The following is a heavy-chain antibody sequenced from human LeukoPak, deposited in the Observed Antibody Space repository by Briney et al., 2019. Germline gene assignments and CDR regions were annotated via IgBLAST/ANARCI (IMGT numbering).Heavy chain of an antibody. Sequence: GGSLRLSCAASGFTVSSYWMHWGRHAPGKGLVWVSRINSDGSETVYPDSVRGRFTISRDNAKNTLSLQMDSLRVEDTAVYYCARGPVGLSALNDWGQGILVTVSP. CDR2: INSDGSET. V-gene: IGHV3-74*01. D-gene: IGHD2-15*01. CDR1: GFTVSSYW. J-gene: IGHJ4*02. CDR3: ARGPVGLSALND.